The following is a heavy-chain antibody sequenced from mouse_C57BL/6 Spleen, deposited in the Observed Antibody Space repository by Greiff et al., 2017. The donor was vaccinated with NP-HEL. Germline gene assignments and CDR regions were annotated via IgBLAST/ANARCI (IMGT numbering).Heavy chain of an antibody. Sequence: EVQLQQSGPGLVKPSQSLSLTCSVTGYSITSGYYWNWIRQFPGNKLEWMGYISYDGSNNYNPSLKNRISITRDTSKNQFFLKLNSVTTEDTATYYCAREPDGYYDWYFDVWGTRTTVTVSS. D-gene: IGHD2-3*01. CDR1: GYSITSGYY. CDR3: AREPDGYYDWYFDV. CDR2: ISYDGSN. J-gene: IGHJ1*03. V-gene: IGHV3-6*01.